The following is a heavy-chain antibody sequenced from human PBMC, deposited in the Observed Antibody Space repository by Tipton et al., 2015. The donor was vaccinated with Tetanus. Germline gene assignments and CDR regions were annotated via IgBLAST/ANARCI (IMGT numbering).Heavy chain of an antibody. Sequence: GSLRLSCAASGFTLKGYYMSWVRQAPGKGLEWLSYISSDDPTTSYADSVKGRFTISRDDANNSLHLQMGSLRADDTAVYYCARGGTSAYYFDTSGFAVLGYGMDVWGQGP. D-gene: IGHD3-22*01. CDR2: ISSDDPTT. V-gene: IGHV3-11*01. CDR1: GFTLKGYY. CDR3: ARGGTSAYYFDTSGFAVLGYGMDV. J-gene: IGHJ6*02.